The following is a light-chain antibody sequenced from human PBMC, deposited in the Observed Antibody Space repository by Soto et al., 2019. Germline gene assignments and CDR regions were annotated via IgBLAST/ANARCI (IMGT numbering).Light chain of an antibody. CDR3: LEYNDWPQT. J-gene: IGKJ1*01. Sequence: EIAKKQSAGTLYLSPGERATLSCRASQSVSTNLAWYQQIPGQTPRLLVYGASTRATGIPARFSGGGSGTDFTLPISSLQAEEFAGYYCLEYNDWPQTYGLGTKGEI. CDR2: GAS. CDR1: QSVSTN. V-gene: IGKV3-15*01.